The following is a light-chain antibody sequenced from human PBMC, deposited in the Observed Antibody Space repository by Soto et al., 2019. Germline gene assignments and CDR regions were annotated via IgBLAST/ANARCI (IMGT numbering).Light chain of an antibody. Sequence: SYELTQPLSVSVALGQTASFTCGGNNIKSKNVHWYQQKPGQAPVLVIYRDIKRPSGIPERFAGSNSGNTATLTISRAQVEDEADYYCGSYAGKNNYVFGSGTKVTVL. J-gene: IGLJ1*01. CDR2: RDI. CDR3: GSYAGKNNYV. CDR1: NIKSKN. V-gene: IGLV3-9*01.